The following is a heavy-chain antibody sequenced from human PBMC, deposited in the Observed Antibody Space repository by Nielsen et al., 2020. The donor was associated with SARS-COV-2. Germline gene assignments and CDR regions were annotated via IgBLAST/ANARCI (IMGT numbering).Heavy chain of an antibody. J-gene: IGHJ5*02. D-gene: IGHD2-15*01. V-gene: IGHV1-46*01. CDR2: INPSGGST. CDR3: ARELMRDIVVVVAATPGPFDP. Sequence: VRQMPGKGLEWMGIINPSGGSTSYAQKFQGRVTMTRDTSTSTVYMELSSLRSEDTAVYYCARELMRDIVVVVAATPGPFDPWGQGTLVTVSS.